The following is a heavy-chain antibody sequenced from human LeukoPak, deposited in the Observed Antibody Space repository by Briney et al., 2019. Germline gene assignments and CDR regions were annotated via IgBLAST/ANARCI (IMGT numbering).Heavy chain of an antibody. J-gene: IGHJ5*02. D-gene: IGHD2-2*01. CDR2: IYHTGST. CDR3: ARLQYCSGTSCYWFDP. Sequence: SQTLSLTCDVSGGSISSGLYSWSWIRQPLGKGLEWIGYIYHTGSTHYNPSLKSRVTISVDTSKNQFSLRLSSVTAADTAVYYCARLQYCSGTSCYWFDPWGQGTLVTVSS. V-gene: IGHV4-30-2*01. CDR1: GGSISSGLYS.